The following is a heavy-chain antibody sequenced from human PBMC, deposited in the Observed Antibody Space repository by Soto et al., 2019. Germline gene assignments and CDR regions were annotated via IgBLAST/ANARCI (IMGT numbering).Heavy chain of an antibody. CDR1: DYTFTNYG. D-gene: IGHD1-7*01. V-gene: IGHV1-18*01. CDR2: INPSNGET. J-gene: IGHJ5*02. CDR3: ARRELVRSDNWFDP. Sequence: QVQLVQSGAEVKKPGASVKVSCQASDYTFTNYGISWVRQAPGQGLEWMGWINPSNGETYSTQKVQGILSMTTDTSTSTADMELRSLRSDDTAVYYCARRELVRSDNWFDPWGQGTLVTVSS.